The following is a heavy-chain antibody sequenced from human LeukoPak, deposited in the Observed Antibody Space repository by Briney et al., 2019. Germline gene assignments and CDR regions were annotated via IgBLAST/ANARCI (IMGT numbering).Heavy chain of an antibody. CDR3: AKDFLWFGESYTPFDY. Sequence: PGGSLRLSCAASGFTFSSYAMSWVRQAPGKGLEWVSAIRGSGGSTYYADSVKGRFTISRDNSKNTLYLQMNSLRAEDTAVYYCAKDFLWFGESYTPFDYWGQGTLVTVSS. CDR1: GFTFSSYA. V-gene: IGHV3-23*01. J-gene: IGHJ4*02. CDR2: IRGSGGST. D-gene: IGHD3-10*01.